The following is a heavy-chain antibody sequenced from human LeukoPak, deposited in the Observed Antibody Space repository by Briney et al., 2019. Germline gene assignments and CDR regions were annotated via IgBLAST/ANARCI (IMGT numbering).Heavy chain of an antibody. CDR3: AKDPSLRVTLPV. CDR2: ISHDGNNE. CDR1: GFTFNNYG. Sequence: PGRSLRLSCAASGFTFNNYGLHWVRQAPGKGLEWVTLISHDGNNEYYADSEKGRFATSRDDSKNTLYLQMNSLRAEDTAVYYCAKDPSLRVTLPVWGQGTLVTVSS. J-gene: IGHJ4*02. D-gene: IGHD2-21*02. V-gene: IGHV3-30*18.